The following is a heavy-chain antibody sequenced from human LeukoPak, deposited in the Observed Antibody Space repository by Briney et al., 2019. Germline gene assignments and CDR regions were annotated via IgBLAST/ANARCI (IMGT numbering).Heavy chain of an antibody. CDR1: GGSFSGYY. J-gene: IGHJ4*02. CDR3: ARHRSSSNWSVDY. V-gene: IGHV4-39*01. D-gene: IGHD4-11*01. CDR2: SYYSGST. Sequence: NASETLSLTCAVYGGSFSGYYWGWIRQPPGKGLEWIGSSYYSGSTYYSPSLKSRVTISVDTSKNQFSLKLSSVTAADTAMYYCARHRSSSNWSVDYWGQGTLVTVSS.